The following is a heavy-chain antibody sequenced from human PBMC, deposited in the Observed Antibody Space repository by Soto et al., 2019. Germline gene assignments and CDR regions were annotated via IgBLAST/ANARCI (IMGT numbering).Heavy chain of an antibody. CDR2: IIPIFGTA. J-gene: IGHJ4*02. CDR1: GGTFSSYA. CDR3: ARVGCSGGSCYSGQLDY. Sequence: ASVKVSCKASGGTFSSYAISWVRQAPGQGLEWMGGIIPIFGTANYAQKFQGRVTITADESTSTAYMELSSLRSEDTAVYYCARVGCSGGSCYSGQLDYWGQGTLVTVSS. D-gene: IGHD2-15*01. V-gene: IGHV1-69*13.